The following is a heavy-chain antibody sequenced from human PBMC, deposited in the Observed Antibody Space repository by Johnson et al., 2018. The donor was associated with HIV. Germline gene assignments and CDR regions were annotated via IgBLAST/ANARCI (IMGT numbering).Heavy chain of an antibody. CDR1: GFTFSSYA. CDR2: ISYDGSNK. J-gene: IGHJ3*02. D-gene: IGHD6-19*01. CDR3: AKDRHSSGWEGGAFDI. Sequence: QVQLVESGGGVVQPGRSLRLSCAASGFTFSSYAMHWVRQAPGKGLEWVAVISYDGSNKYYADSVKGRFTISRDNSKNTLYLQMNSLRAEDTAVYYCAKDRHSSGWEGGAFDIWGQGTMVTVSS. V-gene: IGHV3-30-3*01.